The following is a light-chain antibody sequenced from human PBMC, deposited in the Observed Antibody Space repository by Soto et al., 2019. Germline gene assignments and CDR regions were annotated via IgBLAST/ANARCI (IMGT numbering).Light chain of an antibody. CDR2: EVT. CDR3: SSYTTSSTRV. V-gene: IGLV2-14*01. CDR1: SSDVGIYNY. J-gene: IGLJ1*01. Sequence: QSVLTQPASVSGSPGQSIAISCTGSSSDVGIYNYVSWYQQHPGKVPKLIIYEVTNRPSGVSNRFSGSKSGNTASLTISGLQAEHEADYYCSSYTTSSTRVFGPGTKVNV.